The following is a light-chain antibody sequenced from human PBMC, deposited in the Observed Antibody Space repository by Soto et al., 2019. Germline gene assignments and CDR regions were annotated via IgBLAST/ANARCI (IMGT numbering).Light chain of an antibody. J-gene: IGKJ4*01. CDR1: QSVSSN. CDR2: GAS. Sequence: EIVMTQSPGALSVSPGESATLSCRASQSVSSNLAWYQQKPGQAPRLLIYGASTRAIGIPARFSGSGSDTEFSLTIGSLQSEDVAVYYCQQYKDWPPLTFGRGTKVEIK. CDR3: QQYKDWPPLT. V-gene: IGKV3-15*01.